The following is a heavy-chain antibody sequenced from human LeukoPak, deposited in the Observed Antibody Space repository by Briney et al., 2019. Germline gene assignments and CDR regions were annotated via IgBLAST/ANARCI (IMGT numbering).Heavy chain of an antibody. CDR2: ISRKSGSI. J-gene: IGHJ4*02. D-gene: IGHD6-13*01. V-gene: IGHV3-9*01. Sequence: GGSLRLSCAASGFTFDDYAMHWVRQAPGKGLEWVSGISRKSGSIGYADSVKGRFTISRDNAKNSLYLQMNSLRAEDTACYYCAKGAYGSIHGWGEGSLVTVSS. CDR1: GFTFDDYA. CDR3: AKGAYGSIHG.